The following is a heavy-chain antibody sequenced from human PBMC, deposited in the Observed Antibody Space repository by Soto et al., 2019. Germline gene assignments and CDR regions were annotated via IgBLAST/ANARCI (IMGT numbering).Heavy chain of an antibody. CDR2: IYSTGST. D-gene: IGHD6-13*01. Sequence: QLQLQESGPGLVKPSETLSLTCSVSGGSIRSSSYWGWIRQPPGKGLEWIGSIYSTGSTYYNPSLKSPATISVDTSKNQFSLTLTSGTAADTAVYYCRRSSRYGTEVWGQGTALTVSS. J-gene: IGHJ6*02. CDR3: RRSSRYGTEV. V-gene: IGHV4-39*01. CDR1: GGSIRSSSY.